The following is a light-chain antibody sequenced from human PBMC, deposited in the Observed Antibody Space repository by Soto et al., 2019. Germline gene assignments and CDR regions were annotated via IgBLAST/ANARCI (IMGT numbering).Light chain of an antibody. CDR3: KPDNNWPPQT. V-gene: IGKV3-15*01. CDR2: GAS. Sequence: EIVMTQSPATLSVSPGERATLSCRASQSVSSNLAWYQQKPGQAPRLLIYGASTRATGIPARFSGSGSGTEFTLSISSLQSEDCAVYYCKPDNNWPPQTFGQGTKVEIQ. CDR1: QSVSSN. J-gene: IGKJ1*01.